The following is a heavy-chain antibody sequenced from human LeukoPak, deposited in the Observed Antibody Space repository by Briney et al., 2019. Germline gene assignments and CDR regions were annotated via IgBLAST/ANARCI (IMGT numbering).Heavy chain of an antibody. Sequence: PSETLSLTCTVSGGSISSSSYYWGWIRQPPGKGLEWIGSIYYSGSTYYNPSLKSRVTISVDTSKNQFSLKLSSVTAADTAVYYCARVFVASSNPGFDYWGQGTLVTVSS. CDR2: IYYSGST. V-gene: IGHV4-39*07. J-gene: IGHJ4*02. CDR1: GGSISSSSYY. D-gene: IGHD2-2*01. CDR3: ARVFVASSNPGFDY.